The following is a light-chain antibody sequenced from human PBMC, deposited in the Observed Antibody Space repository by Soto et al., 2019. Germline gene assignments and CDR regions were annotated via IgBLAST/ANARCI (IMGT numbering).Light chain of an antibody. CDR3: QVWESSAAQGV. J-gene: IGLJ1*01. Sequence: SYELTQAPSVSVSPGQTASITCSGDKLGDKYICWYQQKPGQSPVLVIYQDYRRPSGIPERFSGSNSGNTATLTISGTQAMDEADYYCQVWESSAAQGVFGPGTKLTVL. CDR2: QDY. V-gene: IGLV3-1*01. CDR1: KLGDKY.